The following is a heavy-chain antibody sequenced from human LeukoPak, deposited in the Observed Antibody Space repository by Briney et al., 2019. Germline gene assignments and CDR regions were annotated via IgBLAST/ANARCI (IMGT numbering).Heavy chain of an antibody. D-gene: IGHD1-26*01. CDR3: AIYQVGATRGGSIDY. Sequence: ASVKVFCKASGYTFTSYDINWVRQATGQGLEWMGWMNPNSGNTGYAQKFQGRVTMTRNTSISTAYMELSSLRSEDTAVYYCAIYQVGATRGGSIDYWGQGTLVTVSS. CDR1: GYTFTSYD. CDR2: MNPNSGNT. V-gene: IGHV1-8*01. J-gene: IGHJ4*02.